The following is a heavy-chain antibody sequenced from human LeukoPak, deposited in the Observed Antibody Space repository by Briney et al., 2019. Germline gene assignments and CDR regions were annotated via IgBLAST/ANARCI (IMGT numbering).Heavy chain of an antibody. D-gene: IGHD3-3*01. CDR2: ISSSSSYI. Sequence: PGGSLRLSCAASGFTFSSYSMNWVRQAPGKGLEWVSSISSSSSYIYYADSVKGRFTISRDNAKNSLYLQMNSLRAEDTAVYYCARMYSDFWSGYPYYFDYWGQGTLVTVSS. J-gene: IGHJ4*02. V-gene: IGHV3-21*01. CDR3: ARMYSDFWSGYPYYFDY. CDR1: GFTFSSYS.